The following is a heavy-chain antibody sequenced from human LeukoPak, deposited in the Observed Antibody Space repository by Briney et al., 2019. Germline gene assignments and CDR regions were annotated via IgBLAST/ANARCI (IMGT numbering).Heavy chain of an antibody. J-gene: IGHJ3*02. Sequence: PGGSLRLSCAASGFTFSSYSMNWVRQAPGKGLEWVSSISSSSYIYYADSVKGRFTISRDNAKNSLYLQMNSLRAEDTAVYYCAGYVFPYYDILTGADAFDIWGQGTMVTVSS. V-gene: IGHV3-21*01. CDR1: GFTFSSYS. CDR2: ISSSSYI. D-gene: IGHD3-9*01. CDR3: AGYVFPYYDILTGADAFDI.